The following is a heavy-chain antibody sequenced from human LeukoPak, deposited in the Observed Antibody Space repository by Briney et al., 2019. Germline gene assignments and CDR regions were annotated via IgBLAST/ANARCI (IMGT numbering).Heavy chain of an antibody. J-gene: IGHJ6*03. V-gene: IGHV3-49*04. CDR3: TSLYSSYYYYMDV. CDR2: IRSKAYGGTT. Sequence: LSLTCTVSGGSISSYYWSWVRQAPGKGLEWVGFIRSKAYGGTTEYAASVKGRFTISRDDSKSIAYLQMNSLKTEDTAVYYCTSLYSSYYYYMDVWGKGTTVTISS. D-gene: IGHD2-15*01. CDR1: GGSISSYY.